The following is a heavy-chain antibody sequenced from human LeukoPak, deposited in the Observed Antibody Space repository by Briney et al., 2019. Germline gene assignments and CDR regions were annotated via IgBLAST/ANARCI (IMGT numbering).Heavy chain of an antibody. J-gene: IGHJ5*02. CDR3: ARVFRCSSTSCYRSHYDWFDP. CDR1: GYTFTSYG. CDR2: ISAYNGNT. V-gene: IGHV1-18*01. Sequence: PGGSLRLSCKASGYTFTSYGISWVRQAPGQGLEWMGWISAYNGNTNYAQKLQGRVTMTTDTSTSTAYMELRSLRSDDTAVYYCARVFRCSSTSCYRSHYDWFDPWGQGTLVTVSS. D-gene: IGHD2-2*02.